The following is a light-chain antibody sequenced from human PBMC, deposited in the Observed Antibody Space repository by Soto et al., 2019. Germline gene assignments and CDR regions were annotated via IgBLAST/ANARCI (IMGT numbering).Light chain of an antibody. CDR1: QSVSSDY. CDR3: QRYTRSPPRYT. CDR2: AAS. V-gene: IGKV3-20*01. J-gene: IGKJ2*01. Sequence: EIVLTQSPGTLSLSPGERATLSCRASQSVSSDYLAWYQQKPGQAPRLLISAASTRATGIPGRFSGSGSGTDFTLTISRLEPEDFAVYYCQRYTRSPPRYTFGQGTKVDIK.